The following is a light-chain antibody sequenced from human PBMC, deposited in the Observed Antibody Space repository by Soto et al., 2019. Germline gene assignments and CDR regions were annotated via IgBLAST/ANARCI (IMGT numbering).Light chain of an antibody. CDR1: HDIINY. V-gene: IGKV1-33*01. CDR3: QQCDNLPVT. J-gene: IGKJ4*01. CDR2: DAF. Sequence: DIQMTQSPSSLSASVGDRVTITCQASHDIINYLNWFHQKPGEAPKLLIFDAFKLETGVPSRFSGSGSGTDFTLTISSLQPEDIATYYCQQCDNLPVTFGGGTKVEIK.